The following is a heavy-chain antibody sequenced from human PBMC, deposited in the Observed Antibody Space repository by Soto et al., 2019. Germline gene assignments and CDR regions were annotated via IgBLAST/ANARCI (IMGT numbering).Heavy chain of an antibody. Sequence: SETLSLTCTVSGGSISSSSYYWGWIRQPPGKGLEWIGNVYYGGSAYYNPSLKSRVTISVETSKSQFSLKLSSVTAADTAVYYCAGGDYYHSSGYYFYYYTMDVWGQGTTVTVSS. V-gene: IGHV4-39*01. D-gene: IGHD3-22*01. CDR1: GGSISSSSYY. CDR3: AGGDYYHSSGYYFYYYTMDV. CDR2: VYYGGSA. J-gene: IGHJ6*02.